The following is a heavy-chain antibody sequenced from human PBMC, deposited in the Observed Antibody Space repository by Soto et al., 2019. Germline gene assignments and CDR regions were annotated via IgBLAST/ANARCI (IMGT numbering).Heavy chain of an antibody. CDR2: INHSGST. Sequence: PSETLSLTCAGYGGSFSGYYWSWIRQPPGKGLEWIGEINHSGSTNYNPSLKSRVTISVDTSKNQFSLKLSSVTAADTAVYYCARGGGTTVTTFYYYGMDVWGQGTTVTVSS. D-gene: IGHD4-17*01. CDR1: GGSFSGYY. CDR3: ARGGGTTVTTFYYYGMDV. J-gene: IGHJ6*02. V-gene: IGHV4-34*01.